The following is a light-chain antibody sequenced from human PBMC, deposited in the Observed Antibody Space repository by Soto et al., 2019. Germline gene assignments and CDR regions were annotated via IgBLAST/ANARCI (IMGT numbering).Light chain of an antibody. CDR1: QYINTR. CDR2: QTS. V-gene: IGKV3-11*01. Sequence: EIVLPQSPATLSSFPRDRVKLSCRASQYINTRLAWYQHRPGQAPRLLIYQTSIRDAGIPARFSASGTGTDFTLTISEVQPEDFPVYYCHQRQSWPRTFGQGTKVDIK. J-gene: IGKJ1*01. CDR3: HQRQSWPRT.